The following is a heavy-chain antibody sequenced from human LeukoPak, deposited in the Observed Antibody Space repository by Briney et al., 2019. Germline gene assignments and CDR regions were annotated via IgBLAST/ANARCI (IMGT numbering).Heavy chain of an antibody. J-gene: IGHJ4*02. CDR2: IIPIFGTA. Sequence: PGGSLRLSCAASGFTFSSYAMSWVRQAPGQGLEWMGGIIPIFGTANYAQKFQGRVTITADESTSTAYMELSSLRSEDTAVYYCAATSQPKYSGSYERFDYWGQGTLVTVSS. CDR1: GFTFSSYA. V-gene: IGHV1-69*01. D-gene: IGHD1-26*01. CDR3: AATSQPKYSGSYERFDY.